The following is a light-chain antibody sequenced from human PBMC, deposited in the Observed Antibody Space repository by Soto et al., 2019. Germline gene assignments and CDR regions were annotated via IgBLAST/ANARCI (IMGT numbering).Light chain of an antibody. Sequence: DIQLTQSPSSLYASVGDRVIITCQASKSISNYLNWYQQEPGKAPKLLIYSASTLQGGVPSRFSGGGSGTHFTLTISCLQPEDFATYFWQQSYKKRRFGQGTKVDIK. CDR3: QQSYKKRR. CDR1: KSISNY. J-gene: IGKJ1*01. CDR2: SAS. V-gene: IGKV1-39*01.